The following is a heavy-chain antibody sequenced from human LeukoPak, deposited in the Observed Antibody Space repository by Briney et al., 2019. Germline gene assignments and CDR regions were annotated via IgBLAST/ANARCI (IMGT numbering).Heavy chain of an antibody. CDR2: IYYSGST. V-gene: IGHV4-59*01. CDR1: GGSISSYY. J-gene: IGHJ4*02. Sequence: SETLSLTCTVSGGSISSYYWSWIRQPPGKGLEWIGYIYYSGSTNYNPSLKSRVTISVDTSKNQFSLKLSSVTAADTAVYYCARGYSSGWYEYLAFDYWGQGTLVTVSS. CDR3: ARGYSSGWYEYLAFDY. D-gene: IGHD6-19*01.